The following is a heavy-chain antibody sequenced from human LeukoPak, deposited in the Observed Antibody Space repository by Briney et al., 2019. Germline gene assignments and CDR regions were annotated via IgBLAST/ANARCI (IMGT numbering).Heavy chain of an antibody. Sequence: GESLKISCTGSGYSITNYWIGWVRQMPEKGQEFIWSTYPGDSDTRYSTSFHGHVTISADKSSSTAFLQWGRLTASDTAKYYWARLVYFGGDFDYGGQGTLVTVSS. CDR1: GYSITNYW. D-gene: IGHD3-10*01. V-gene: IGHV5-51*01. J-gene: IGHJ4*02. CDR3: ARLVYFGGDFDY. CDR2: TYPGDSDT.